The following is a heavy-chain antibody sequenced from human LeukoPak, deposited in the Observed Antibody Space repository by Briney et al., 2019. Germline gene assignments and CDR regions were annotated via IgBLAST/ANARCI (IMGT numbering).Heavy chain of an antibody. CDR1: GYTFTSYD. V-gene: IGHV1-2*02. D-gene: IGHD2-2*01. CDR2: INPNSGDT. CDR3: AREWEDIVVVPAAQNYYYYYMDV. J-gene: IGHJ6*03. Sequence: ASVKVSCKASGYTFTSYDINWVRQAPGQGLEWMGWINPNSGDTDYAQKFQGRVTMTRDTSISTAYMELSRLRSDDTAVYYCAREWEDIVVVPAAQNYYYYYMDVWGKGTTVTISS.